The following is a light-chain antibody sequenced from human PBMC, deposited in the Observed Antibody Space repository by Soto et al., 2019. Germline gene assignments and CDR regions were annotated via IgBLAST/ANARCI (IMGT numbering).Light chain of an antibody. V-gene: IGLV2-14*01. J-gene: IGLJ1*01. CDR1: TNDVGGYNY. Sequence: QSALTQPASVSGSPRQSITISCTGTTNDVGGYNYVSWYQQHPGKAPKLLIFEVTSRPSGVSHRFSGSKSGNTASLTISALQAEDEADYFCNSYTSSTSLPYVFGTGTKLTVL. CDR3: NSYTSSTSLPYV. CDR2: EVT.